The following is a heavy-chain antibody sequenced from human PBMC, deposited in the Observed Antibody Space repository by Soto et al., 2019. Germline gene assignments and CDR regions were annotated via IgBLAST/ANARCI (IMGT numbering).Heavy chain of an antibody. J-gene: IGHJ3*02. V-gene: IGHV1-69*13. CDR2: IIPIFGTA. D-gene: IGHD3-16*01. CDR1: GGTFSSYA. Sequence: SVKVSCKASGGTFSSYAISWVRQAPGQGLEWMGGIIPIFGTANYAQKFQGRVTITADESTSTAYMELSSLRSEDTAVYYCSRSFRLRRDAFDISGQGTMVTVSS. CDR3: SRSFRLRRDAFDI.